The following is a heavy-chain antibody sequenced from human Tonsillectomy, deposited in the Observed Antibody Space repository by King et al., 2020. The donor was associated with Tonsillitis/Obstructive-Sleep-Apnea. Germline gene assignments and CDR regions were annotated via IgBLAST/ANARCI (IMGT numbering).Heavy chain of an antibody. CDR3: AKEQAAWDAFDI. D-gene: IGHD6-25*01. J-gene: IGHJ3*02. CDR2: ISDDGNIK. CDR1: GFTFSSFG. V-gene: IGHV3-30*18. Sequence: GQLVQSGGGVVQPGRSLRLSCAASGFTFSSFGMHWVRQAPGKGLEWVAVISDDGNIKDYADSVKGRFTISRDNSKNTLYLQMNSLRAEDTAIYYCAKEQAAWDAFDIWGQGTMVTVSS.